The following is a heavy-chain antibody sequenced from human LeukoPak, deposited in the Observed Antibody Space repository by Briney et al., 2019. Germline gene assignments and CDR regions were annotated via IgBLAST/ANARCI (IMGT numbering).Heavy chain of an antibody. CDR2: IHYSGST. CDR3: ARGRTYYYGSGSFINWFDP. CDR1: GGSISTRNSY. V-gene: IGHV4-39*07. D-gene: IGHD3-10*01. Sequence: SETLSLTCTVSGGSISTRNSYWVWIRQPPGKGLEWIGSIHYSGSTYYNPSLKSRVTMSVDTSKNQFSLKLSSVTAADTAVYYCARGRTYYYGSGSFINWFDPWGQGTLVTVSS. J-gene: IGHJ5*02.